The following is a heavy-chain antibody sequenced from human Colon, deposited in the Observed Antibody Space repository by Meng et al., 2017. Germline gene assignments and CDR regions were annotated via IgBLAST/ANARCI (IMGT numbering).Heavy chain of an antibody. CDR1: GYTLTTYY. V-gene: IGHV1-46*01. CDR3: ARGRDNNGWYGLSD. Sequence: ASVKVGGKASGYTLTTYYMHWVRQAPGQGLEWMGLINPNGGSTISAQRFQDRVAMTMDTSTSTVYMEVSSLRSEDTAVYYCARGRDNNGWYGLSDWGQGTLVTVSS. J-gene: IGHJ4*02. CDR2: INPNGGST. D-gene: IGHD6-19*01.